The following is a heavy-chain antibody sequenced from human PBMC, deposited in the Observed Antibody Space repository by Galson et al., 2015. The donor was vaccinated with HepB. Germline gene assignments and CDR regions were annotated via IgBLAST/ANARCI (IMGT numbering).Heavy chain of an antibody. CDR1: GFTFNIYG. J-gene: IGHJ4*02. CDR2: IGHDGSFK. Sequence: SLRLSCAASGFTFNIYGMHWVRQAPGKGLEWVAIIGHDGSFKAYAESVKGRFTISRDNSKNTLYLEMNSLRAEDTAVYYCARDLGAGLYFDYWGRGTLVTVSS. V-gene: IGHV3-33*01. CDR3: ARDLGAGLYFDY. D-gene: IGHD6-25*01.